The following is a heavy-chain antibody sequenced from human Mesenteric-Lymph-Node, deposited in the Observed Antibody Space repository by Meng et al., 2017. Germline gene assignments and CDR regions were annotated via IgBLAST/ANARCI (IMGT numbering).Heavy chain of an antibody. D-gene: IGHD3-10*01. J-gene: IGHJ5*02. Sequence: ASVKVSCKASGYTFTSYYMHWVRQAPGQGLEWMGIINPSGGSTSYAQKFQGRVTMTRDTSTSTVYMELSRLRSDDTAVYYCARSSPLWFGESYNWFDPWGQGTLVTVSS. CDR3: ARSSPLWFGESYNWFDP. CDR1: GYTFTSYY. V-gene: IGHV1-46*01. CDR2: INPSGGST.